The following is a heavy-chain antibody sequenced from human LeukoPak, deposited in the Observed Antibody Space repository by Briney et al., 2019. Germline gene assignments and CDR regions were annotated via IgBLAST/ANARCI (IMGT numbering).Heavy chain of an antibody. D-gene: IGHD3-10*01. Sequence: PSETLSLTCTVSGGSISSYYWSWIRQPPGKGLEWIGYIYYSGSTNYNPSLKSRVTISVDTSKNQFSLSLSSVTAADTAVYYCASSNRYYGSGSPTWDYWGQGTLVTVSS. CDR3: ASSNRYYGSGSPTWDY. J-gene: IGHJ4*02. CDR1: GGSISSYY. V-gene: IGHV4-59*08. CDR2: IYYSGST.